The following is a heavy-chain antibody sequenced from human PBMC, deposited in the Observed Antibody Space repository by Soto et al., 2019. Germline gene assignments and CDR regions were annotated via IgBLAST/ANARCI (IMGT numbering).Heavy chain of an antibody. D-gene: IGHD4-17*01. CDR2: INQAGREK. CDR1: GFAFNTFW. CDR3: ARDKAYGESEDY. Sequence: EVQLVESGGGLVQPGGSLRLSCAASGFAFNTFWMSWVRQAPGKGLEWVANINQAGREKYYVDSVKGRFTISRDNAKSSLYLQMNSLRAEDTAVYYCARDKAYGESEDYWGQGTLVTVSS. J-gene: IGHJ4*02. V-gene: IGHV3-7*03.